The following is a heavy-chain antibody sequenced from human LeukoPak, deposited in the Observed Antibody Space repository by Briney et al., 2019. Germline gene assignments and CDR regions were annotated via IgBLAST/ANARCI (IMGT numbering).Heavy chain of an antibody. Sequence: PSETLSLTCTVSGGSISSYYWSWIRQPPGKGLEWIGYIYYSGSTNYNPSLKSRVTISVDTSKNQFSLKLSSVTAADTAVYYCARDKVRGWYYFDYWGQGTLVTVSS. CDR2: IYYSGST. CDR3: ARDKVRGWYYFDY. J-gene: IGHJ4*02. CDR1: GGSISSYY. D-gene: IGHD6-19*01. V-gene: IGHV4-59*01.